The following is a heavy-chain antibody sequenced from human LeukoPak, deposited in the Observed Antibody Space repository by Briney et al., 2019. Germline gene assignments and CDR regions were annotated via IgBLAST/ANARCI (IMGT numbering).Heavy chain of an antibody. D-gene: IGHD3-22*01. J-gene: IGHJ4*02. CDR2: VYYRGST. CDR3: SASSQLWLRGPFDY. CDR1: GDSISTYY. V-gene: IGHV4-59*01. Sequence: SETLCLTSSLSGDSISTYYWSCIPQPPRETLWCICYVYYRGSTDYNPSLKSRVTLSVDTSTNQFSLNLNSVTAADTAVYSCSASSQLWLRGPFDYWGQGIVVTVSS.